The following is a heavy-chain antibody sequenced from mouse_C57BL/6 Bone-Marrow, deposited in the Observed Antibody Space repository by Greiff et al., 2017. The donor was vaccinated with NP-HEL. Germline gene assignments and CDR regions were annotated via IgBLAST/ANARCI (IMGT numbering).Heavy chain of an antibody. CDR3: ARISPLRFAY. V-gene: IGHV1-19*01. CDR2: INPYNGGT. J-gene: IGHJ3*01. Sequence: EVQLQQSGPVLVKPGASVKMSCKASGYTFTDYYMNWVKQSHGKSLEWIGVINPYNGGTSYNQKFKGKATLTVDKSSSTAYMELNSLTSEDSAVYYCARISPLRFAYWGQGTLVTVSA. CDR1: GYTFTDYY.